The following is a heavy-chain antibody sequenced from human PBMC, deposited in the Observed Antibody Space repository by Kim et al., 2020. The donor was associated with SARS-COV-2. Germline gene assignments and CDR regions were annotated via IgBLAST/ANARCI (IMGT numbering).Heavy chain of an antibody. CDR3: AKGANSGGYGSGSYCPPDY. Sequence: GGSLRLSCAASGFTFSSYAMSWVRQAPGKGLEWVSAISGSGGSTYYADSVKGRFTISRDNSKNTLYLQMNSLRAEDTAVYYCAKGANSGGYGSGSYCPPDYWGQGTLVTVSS. CDR2: ISGSGGST. J-gene: IGHJ4*02. CDR1: GFTFSSYA. V-gene: IGHV3-23*01. D-gene: IGHD3-10*01.